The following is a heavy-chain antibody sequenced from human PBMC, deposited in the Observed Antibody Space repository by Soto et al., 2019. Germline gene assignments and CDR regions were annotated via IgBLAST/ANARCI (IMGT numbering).Heavy chain of an antibody. D-gene: IGHD1-26*01. J-gene: IGHJ5*02. CDR2: IYYSGST. CDR3: ARCLFSYGARFDP. CDR1: GGSISSYY. V-gene: IGHV4-59*01. Sequence: SETLSLTCTVSGGSISSYYWSWIRQPPGKGLEWIEYIYYSGSTNYNPSLKSRVTISVDTSKNQFSLKLSSVTAADTAVYYCARCLFSYGARFDPWGQGALVTVSS.